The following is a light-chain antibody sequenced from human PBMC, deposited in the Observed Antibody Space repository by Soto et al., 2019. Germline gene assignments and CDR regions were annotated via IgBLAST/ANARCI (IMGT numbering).Light chain of an antibody. J-gene: IGKJ1*01. CDR3: QQAHTLPWT. CDR2: ATS. V-gene: IGKV1-12*01. Sequence: IQMTQSPSSVSASVRDRVTTTRRASQDVSTWVAWYQRRPGKAPKLLMYATSTLQSGVPSRFSGSGSGTDFTRTISSLQPEDSAIYFCQQAHTLPWTFGQGTKVDI. CDR1: QDVSTW.